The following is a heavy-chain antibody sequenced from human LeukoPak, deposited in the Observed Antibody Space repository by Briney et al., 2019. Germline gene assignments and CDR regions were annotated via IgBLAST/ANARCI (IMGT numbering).Heavy chain of an antibody. Sequence: GASVKVSCKASGYTFTSYYMHWVRQAPGQGLEWMGIINPSGGSTSYAQKFQGRVTMTRDMSTSTVYMELSSLRSEDTAVYYCARDWRSGSYSYYYYYYMDVWGKGTTVTVSS. CDR1: GYTFTSYY. D-gene: IGHD1-26*01. V-gene: IGHV1-46*01. CDR2: INPSGGST. J-gene: IGHJ6*03. CDR3: ARDWRSGSYSYYYYYYMDV.